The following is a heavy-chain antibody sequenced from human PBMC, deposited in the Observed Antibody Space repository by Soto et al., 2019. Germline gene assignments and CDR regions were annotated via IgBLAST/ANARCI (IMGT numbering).Heavy chain of an antibody. CDR2: IWYDGSNK. Sequence: GGSLRLSCAASGFTFSSYGMHWVRQAPGKGLEWVAVIWYDGSNKYYADSVKGRFTISRDNSKNTLYLQMNSLRAEDTAVYYCAMDMYSSSYVHYFDYWGQGTLVTVSS. D-gene: IGHD6-6*01. V-gene: IGHV3-33*01. CDR3: AMDMYSSSYVHYFDY. CDR1: GFTFSSYG. J-gene: IGHJ4*02.